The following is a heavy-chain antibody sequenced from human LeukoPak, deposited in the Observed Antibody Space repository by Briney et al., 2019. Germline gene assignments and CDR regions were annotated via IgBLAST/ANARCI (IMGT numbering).Heavy chain of an antibody. CDR3: AREVGATTGYGMDV. D-gene: IGHD1-26*01. J-gene: IGHJ6*02. Sequence: SETLSLTCTVSGGSISSSSYYWGWIRQPPGKGLEWIGSGYYSGSTYYNPSLKSRVTISVDTSKNQFSLKLSSVTAADTAVYYCAREVGATTGYGMDVWGQGTTVTVSS. CDR2: GYYSGST. CDR1: GGSISSSSYY. V-gene: IGHV4-39*07.